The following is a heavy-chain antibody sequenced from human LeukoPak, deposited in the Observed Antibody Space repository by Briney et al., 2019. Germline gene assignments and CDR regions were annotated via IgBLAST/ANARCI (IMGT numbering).Heavy chain of an antibody. V-gene: IGHV3-23*01. CDR2: ITVSGGNS. D-gene: IGHD6-19*01. J-gene: IGHJ3*02. Sequence: PGGSLRLSCAASGFTFSSSAMSWVRQAPGEGLEWVSGITVSGGNSYFADSVKGRFTISRDNSKNTLFLEMNSLRAEDTAVYYCAKALTSGWYLDAFNIWGQGTMVTVSS. CDR3: AKALTSGWYLDAFNI. CDR1: GFTFSSSA.